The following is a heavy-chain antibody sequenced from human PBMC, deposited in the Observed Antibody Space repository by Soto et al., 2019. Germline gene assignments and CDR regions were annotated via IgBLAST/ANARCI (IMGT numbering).Heavy chain of an antibody. CDR3: ARTGPMVRGVPNYYYYYYGMDV. D-gene: IGHD3-10*01. CDR2: INHSGST. CDR1: GGSFSGYY. V-gene: IGHV4-34*01. J-gene: IGHJ6*02. Sequence: SETLSLTCAVYGGSFSGYYWSWIRQPPGKGLEWIGEINHSGSTNYNPSLKSRVTISVDTSKNQFSLKLSSVTAADTAVYYCARTGPMVRGVPNYYYYYYGMDVWGQGTTVTVS.